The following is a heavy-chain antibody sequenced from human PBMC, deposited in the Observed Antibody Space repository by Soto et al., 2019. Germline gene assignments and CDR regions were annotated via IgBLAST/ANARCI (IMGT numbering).Heavy chain of an antibody. V-gene: IGHV4-39*01. CDR3: ARHLDYYDSSSYFDF. Sequence: SETLSLTCTVSGGSISSSTSYWRWIRQPPGKGLEWIATVYYSGSTYYNPSLKSRVTISVDTSTNQFSLWLNSVTAADTAVYYCARHLDYYDSSSYFDFWGQGTLVTVSS. CDR1: GGSISSSTSY. J-gene: IGHJ4*02. CDR2: VYYSGST. D-gene: IGHD3-22*01.